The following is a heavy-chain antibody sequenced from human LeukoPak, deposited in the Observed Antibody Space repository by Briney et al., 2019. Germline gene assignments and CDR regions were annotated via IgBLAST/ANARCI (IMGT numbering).Heavy chain of an antibody. V-gene: IGHV3-23*01. CDR1: GFTFSSYT. D-gene: IGHD1-14*01. J-gene: IGHJ4*02. CDR3: AKHLNVTTRAFDY. Sequence: GGSLRLSCAASGFTFSSYTMTWVRQAPGKGLGWVSAISGSGGSTYYADSVEGRFTISRDNSKNTLYLKMNSLRVEDTAVYYCAKHLNVTTRAFDYWGQGTLVTVSS. CDR2: ISGSGGST.